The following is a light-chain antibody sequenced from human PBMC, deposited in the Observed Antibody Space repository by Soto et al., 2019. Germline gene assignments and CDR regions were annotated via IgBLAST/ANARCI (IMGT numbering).Light chain of an antibody. J-gene: IGLJ2*01. CDR3: SSFSSNTLV. CDR1: SSDFGRNY. V-gene: IGLV2-14*03. CDR2: DVS. Sequence: QSALTQPASVSGSPGQSITISCTGASSDFGRNYVSWYQQQHPGKAPKLIIYDVSNRPSGVSNRFSGSKFDNTASLTISGLQPADESDYYCSSFSSNTLVFGGGTKVTVL.